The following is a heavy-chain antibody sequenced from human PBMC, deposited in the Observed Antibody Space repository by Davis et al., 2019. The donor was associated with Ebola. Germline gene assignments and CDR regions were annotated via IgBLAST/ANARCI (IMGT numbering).Heavy chain of an antibody. CDR3: ARAKYYGMDV. Sequence: GESLKISCAASGFTFSSSWMHWVRQAPGKGLVWVSLINNDGSITTYADSVKGRFTISRDNAKNTLYLQMNTLRAEDTAVYYCARAKYYGMDVWGIGTTVTVSS. V-gene: IGHV3-74*01. J-gene: IGHJ6*04. CDR1: GFTFSSSW. D-gene: IGHD6-6*01. CDR2: INNDGSIT.